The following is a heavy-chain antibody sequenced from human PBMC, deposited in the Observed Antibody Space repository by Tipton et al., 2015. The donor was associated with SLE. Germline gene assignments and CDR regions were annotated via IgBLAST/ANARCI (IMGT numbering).Heavy chain of an antibody. D-gene: IGHD6-19*01. CDR3: ARGSWLVDNAFDI. Sequence: LRLSCAVYGGSFSGYYWSWIRQPAGKGLEWIGYIYTSGSTNYNPSLKSRVTISVDTSKNQFSLKLSSVTAADTAVYYCARGSWLVDNAFDIWGQGTMVTVSS. CDR2: IYTSGST. J-gene: IGHJ3*02. V-gene: IGHV4-4*09. CDR1: GGSFSGYY.